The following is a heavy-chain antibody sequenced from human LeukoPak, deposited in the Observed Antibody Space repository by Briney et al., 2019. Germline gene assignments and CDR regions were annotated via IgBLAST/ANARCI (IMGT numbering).Heavy chain of an antibody. Sequence: PGGSLRLSCAASGFTFSSYAMSWVRQAPGKGLEWVSAISGSGGTIYYADSVKGRFTISRDNAKNSLYLQMNSLRAEDTAVYYCARGAAVAGNAHAFDIWGQGTMVTVSS. D-gene: IGHD6-19*01. CDR3: ARGAAVAGNAHAFDI. CDR2: ISGSGGTI. J-gene: IGHJ3*02. V-gene: IGHV3-23*01. CDR1: GFTFSSYA.